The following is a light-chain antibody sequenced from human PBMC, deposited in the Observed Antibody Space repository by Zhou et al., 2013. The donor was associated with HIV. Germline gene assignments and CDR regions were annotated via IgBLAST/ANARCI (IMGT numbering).Light chain of an antibody. CDR2: AAS. V-gene: IGKV1-39*01. CDR3: QQSYSNPRT. Sequence: DIQMTQSPSSLSASVRDRVTITCRASQSISSYLSWYQQKPGKAPKVLIYAASSLQSRGPRPRFSGSGSGTDFTLTISSLQPEDFATYYCQQSYSNPRTFGGRDRRWTSN. CDR1: QSISSY. J-gene: IGKJ4*01.